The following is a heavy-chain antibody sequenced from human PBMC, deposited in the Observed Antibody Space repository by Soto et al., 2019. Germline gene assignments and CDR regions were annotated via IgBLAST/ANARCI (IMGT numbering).Heavy chain of an antibody. CDR3: ARGFILDGDRKAFDI. CDR2: INHSGST. Sequence: PSETLSLTCAVYGGSFSCYYWSWIRQPPGKGLEWTGEINHSGSTNYNPSLKSRVTISVDTSKNQFSLKLSSVTAADTAVYYCARGFILDGDRKAFDIWGQGTMVTVSS. CDR1: GGSFSCYY. D-gene: IGHD3-3*01. V-gene: IGHV4-34*01. J-gene: IGHJ3*02.